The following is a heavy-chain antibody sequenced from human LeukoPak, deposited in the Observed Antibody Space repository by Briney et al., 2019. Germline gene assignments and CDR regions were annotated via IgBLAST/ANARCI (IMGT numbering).Heavy chain of an antibody. D-gene: IGHD4-17*01. CDR2: ISAYNGNT. V-gene: IGHV1-18*01. CDR1: GYTFTSYG. J-gene: IGHJ4*02. Sequence: ASVKVSCKASGYTFTSYGISWVRQAPGQGLEWMGWISAYNGNTNYAQKLQGRVTMTTDTSTSTAYMELRSLRSDGTAVYYCARTLTPYGDLGYWGQGTLVTVSS. CDR3: ARTLTPYGDLGY.